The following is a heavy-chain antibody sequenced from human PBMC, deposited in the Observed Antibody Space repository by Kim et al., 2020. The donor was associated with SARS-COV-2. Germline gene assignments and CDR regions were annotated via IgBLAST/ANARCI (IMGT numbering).Heavy chain of an antibody. CDR3: ARDKLHQQLVPDAFDL. Sequence: GGSLRLSCAASGFTFSSYSMNWVRQAPGKGLEWVSSISSSSSYIYYADSVKGRFTISRDNAKNSLYLQMNSLRAEDTAVYYCARDKLHQQLVPDAFDLWGQGTLVTVSS. J-gene: IGHJ3*01. V-gene: IGHV3-21*01. CDR1: GFTFSSYS. CDR2: ISSSSSYI. D-gene: IGHD6-13*01.